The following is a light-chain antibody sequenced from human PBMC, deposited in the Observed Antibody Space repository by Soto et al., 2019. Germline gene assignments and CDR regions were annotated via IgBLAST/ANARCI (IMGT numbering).Light chain of an antibody. CDR3: QQYCSSPWT. Sequence: EIVLTQSPGTLSLSPGERATLSCRASQSVSSSYVARYQQKPGEAPRPLIYGASCRAILIPDGFSGSGSGAVFTLTISRQETEDFAVYYCQQYCSSPWTFGQGTKVEIK. CDR2: GAS. V-gene: IGKV3-20*01. J-gene: IGKJ1*01. CDR1: QSVSSSY.